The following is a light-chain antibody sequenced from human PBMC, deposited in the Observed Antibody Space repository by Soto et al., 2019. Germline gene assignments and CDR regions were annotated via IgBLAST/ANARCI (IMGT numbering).Light chain of an antibody. Sequence: QSVLTQPASVSGSPGQSITISCTGTSSDIGTYNYVSWYQQHTGKAPKLMIFDVSYRPSGVSNRFSGSKSDNTASLTISGLQAEDYADYYCNSYTGTCSRYVFVTAPLVTVL. V-gene: IGLV2-14*03. CDR3: NSYTGTCSRYV. J-gene: IGLJ1*01. CDR1: SSDIGTYNY. CDR2: DVS.